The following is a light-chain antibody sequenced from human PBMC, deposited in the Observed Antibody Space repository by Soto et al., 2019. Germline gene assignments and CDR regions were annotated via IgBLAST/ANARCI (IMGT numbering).Light chain of an antibody. CDR2: RNN. V-gene: IGLV1-47*01. J-gene: IGLJ1*01. CDR1: TSNIGSNY. CDR3: ATWDHSLNSFYV. Sequence: QSVLTQPPSASGTPGQGVTISCSGSTSNIGSNYVYWYQQLPGTAPKLLIYRNNQRPSGVPDRFSGSKSGTSASLAISGLRSDDEADYFCATWDHSLNSFYVFGTGTKVTVL.